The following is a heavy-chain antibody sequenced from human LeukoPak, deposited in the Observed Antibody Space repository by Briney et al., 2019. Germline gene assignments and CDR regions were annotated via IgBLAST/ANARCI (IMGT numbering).Heavy chain of an antibody. J-gene: IGHJ4*02. D-gene: IGHD3-10*01. CDR2: IRSKAYGGIT. V-gene: IGHV3-49*04. CDR1: GFTFGDYA. Sequence: GGSLRLSCTASGFTFGDYAMSWVRQAPGKGLEWVGFIRSKAYGGITEYAASVKGRFTISRDDSKSIAYLQMNSLKTEDTAVYYCTRVGYGSGTNYFDYWGQGTLVTVSS. CDR3: TRVGYGSGTNYFDY.